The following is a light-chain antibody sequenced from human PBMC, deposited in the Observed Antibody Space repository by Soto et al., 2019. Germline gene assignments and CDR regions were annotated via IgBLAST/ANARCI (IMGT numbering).Light chain of an antibody. CDR2: DVS. CDR1: QSVTSF. J-gene: IGKJ4*01. Sequence: EIVLTQSPVTLSLSPGERATLSCRASQSVTSFLAWYQQKPGQAPRLLIYDVSQRATGIPARFSGSGSGTDFTLTISSLEPEDFAVYYCQQRSKWPLTFGGGTKVEIK. V-gene: IGKV3-11*01. CDR3: QQRSKWPLT.